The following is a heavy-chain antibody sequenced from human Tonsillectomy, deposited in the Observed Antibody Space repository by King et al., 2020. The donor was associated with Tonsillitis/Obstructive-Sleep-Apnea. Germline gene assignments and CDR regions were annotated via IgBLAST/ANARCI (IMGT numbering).Heavy chain of an antibody. CDR3: ARGSYNWNEVDWFDP. J-gene: IGHJ5*02. Sequence: VQLVESGGGLIQPGGSLRLSCAASGFTVSSNYMNWVRQAPGKGLEWVSVIYRGGSTYYADSVKGRLTISRENSKNTVYLQMTSQRVEDTAVYYCARGSYNWNEVDWFDPWGQGTLVTVSS. V-gene: IGHV3-53*01. CDR2: IYRGGST. CDR1: GFTVSSNY. D-gene: IGHD1-1*01.